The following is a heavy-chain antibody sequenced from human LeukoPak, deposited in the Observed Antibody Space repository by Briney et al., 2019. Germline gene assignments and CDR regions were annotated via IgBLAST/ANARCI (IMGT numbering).Heavy chain of an antibody. CDR3: ARVGALSSSWLLY. J-gene: IGHJ4*02. CDR2: ISSRAGSI. Sequence: QAGGSLRLSCSASGFTFSTYEMNWVRQAPGKGLEWVSSISSRAGSIYYADSVKGRFTISRDNAKNSLYLQMNSLRDEDTAAYYCARVGALSSSWLLYWGQGTLVTVSS. D-gene: IGHD6-13*01. CDR1: GFTFSTYE. V-gene: IGHV3-48*03.